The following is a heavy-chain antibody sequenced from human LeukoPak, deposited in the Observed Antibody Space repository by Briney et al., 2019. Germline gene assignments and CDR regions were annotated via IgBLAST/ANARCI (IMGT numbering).Heavy chain of an antibody. CDR1: GGSISSSSYY. V-gene: IGHV4-61*01. D-gene: IGHD3-22*01. J-gene: IGHJ4*02. Sequence: PSETLSLTCTVSGGSISSSSYYWSWIRQPPGKGLEWIGYIYYSGSTNYNPSLKSRVTISVDTSKNQFSLKLSSVTAADTAVYYCARAYYYDSSGPSLDYWGQGTLVTVSS. CDR2: IYYSGST. CDR3: ARAYYYDSSGPSLDY.